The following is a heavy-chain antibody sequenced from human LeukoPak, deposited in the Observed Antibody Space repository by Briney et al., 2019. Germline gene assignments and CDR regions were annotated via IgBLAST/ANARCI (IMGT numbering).Heavy chain of an antibody. Sequence: SQTLSLTCTVSGGSISSGDYYWNWIRQHPEKSLEWIGYIFYSGSAYYNPSLKSRVTISLDTSKNQFSLKLSSVTAADTAVYYCARGSPLIRGFDYWGQGTLVTVSS. J-gene: IGHJ4*02. CDR1: GGSISSGDYY. CDR2: IFYSGSA. V-gene: IGHV4-31*03. D-gene: IGHD3-10*01. CDR3: ARGSPLIRGFDY.